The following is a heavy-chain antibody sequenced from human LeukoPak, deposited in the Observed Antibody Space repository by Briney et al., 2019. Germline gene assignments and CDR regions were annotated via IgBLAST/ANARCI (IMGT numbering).Heavy chain of an antibody. D-gene: IGHD2-2*03. CDR1: GGSISSGDYY. Sequence: SETLSLTCTVSGGSISSGDYYWSWIRQPPGKGLEWIGYIYYSGSTYYNPSLKSRVTISVDTSKNQFSPKLSSVTAADTAVYYCARDRGYCSSTSCNNWFDPWGQGTLVTVSS. CDR2: IYYSGST. J-gene: IGHJ5*02. V-gene: IGHV4-30-4*01. CDR3: ARDRGYCSSTSCNNWFDP.